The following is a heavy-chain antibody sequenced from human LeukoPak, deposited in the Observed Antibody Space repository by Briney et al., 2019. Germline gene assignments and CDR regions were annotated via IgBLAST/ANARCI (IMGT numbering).Heavy chain of an antibody. J-gene: IGHJ6*02. CDR1: GFTFSNYW. Sequence: GGSLRLSCAASGFTFSNYWMTWVRQAPGKGLEWVANINRDGSERYYVDSVKGRITISRDDAKSSLYLQMNSLRAEDTAVYYCARRNAMDVWGQGTTVIVFS. V-gene: IGHV3-7*03. CDR3: ARRNAMDV. CDR2: INRDGSER.